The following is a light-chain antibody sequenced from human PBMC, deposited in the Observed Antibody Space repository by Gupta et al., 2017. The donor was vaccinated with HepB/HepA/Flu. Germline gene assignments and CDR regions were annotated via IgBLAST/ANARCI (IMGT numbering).Light chain of an antibody. CDR1: QSVSSY. J-gene: IGKJ4*01. Sequence: EIVLTQPPATLSLSPGERATLSCRASQSVSSYLAWYQQKPGQAPRLLIYDASNRATGIPARFSGSGSGTDFTLTISSLEPEDFAVYYCQHRFNSPTFGGGTKVEI. CDR3: QHRFNSPT. V-gene: IGKV3-11*01. CDR2: DAS.